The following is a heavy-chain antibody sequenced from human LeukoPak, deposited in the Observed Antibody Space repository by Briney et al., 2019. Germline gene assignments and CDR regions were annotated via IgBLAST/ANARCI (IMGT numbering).Heavy chain of an antibody. D-gene: IGHD3-10*01. CDR3: ARQVYYYASGTTYYYYMDV. CDR1: GGSISSSSYY. V-gene: IGHV4-39*01. J-gene: IGHJ6*03. CDR2: IYYSGST. Sequence: SETLSLTGTVSGGSISSSSYYWGWIRQPPGKGLEWIGSIYYSGSTYYNPSLKSRVTVSVDTSKNHFSLKLSSVTAADTAVYYCARQVYYYASGTTYYYYMDVWGNGTTVTISS.